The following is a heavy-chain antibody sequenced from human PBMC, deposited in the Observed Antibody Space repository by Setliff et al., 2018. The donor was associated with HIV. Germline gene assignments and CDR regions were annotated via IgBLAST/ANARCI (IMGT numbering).Heavy chain of an antibody. CDR1: GFTFSNYW. J-gene: IGHJ6*03. CDR2: INNAGSVT. D-gene: IGHD4-17*01. Sequence: GESLTISCTASGFTFSNYWMHWVRQGPGKGLVWVSRINNAGSVTTYADSVRGRFTISRDDAKNTLYLQMNDLRAEDTGIYFCARDLTTDYLDVWGKGTTVTVSS. CDR3: ARDLTTDYLDV. V-gene: IGHV3-74*01.